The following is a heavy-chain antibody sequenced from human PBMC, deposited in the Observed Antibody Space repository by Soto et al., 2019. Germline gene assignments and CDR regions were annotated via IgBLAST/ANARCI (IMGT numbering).Heavy chain of an antibody. V-gene: IGHV4-59*01. D-gene: IGHD3-10*01. CDR2: IYYSGST. CDR3: ASFRFSHYYYMDV. Sequence: SETLSLTCTVSGGSISSYYWSWIRQPPGKGLEWIGYIYYSGSTNYNPSLKSRVTISVDTSKNQFSLKLSSVTAADTAVYYCASFRFSHYYYMDVWGKGTTVTVSS. CDR1: GGSISSYY. J-gene: IGHJ6*03.